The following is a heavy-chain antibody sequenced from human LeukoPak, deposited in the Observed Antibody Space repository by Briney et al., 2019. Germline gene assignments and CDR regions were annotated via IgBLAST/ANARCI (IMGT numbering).Heavy chain of an antibody. D-gene: IGHD2-8*01. CDR1: GFTFSGYA. V-gene: IGHV3-30-3*01. CDR3: ARDTQTYCTNGVCRKVDY. CDR2: ISYDGSNK. J-gene: IGHJ4*02. Sequence: PGGSLRLSCAASGFTFSGYAMHWVRQAPGKGLDWVAVISYDGSNKYYADSVKGRFTISRDNSKNTLYLQMNSLRAEDTAVYYCARDTQTYCTNGVCRKVDYWGQGTLVTVSS.